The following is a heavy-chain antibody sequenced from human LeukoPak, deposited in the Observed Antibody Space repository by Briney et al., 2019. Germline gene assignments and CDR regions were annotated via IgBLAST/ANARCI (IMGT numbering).Heavy chain of an antibody. V-gene: IGHV3-74*01. CDR2: IDIDGTGT. CDR3: GTVFDH. Sequence: GGSLRLSCAASGYTFTNYWMHWVRQAPGKGLVWVSRIDIDGTGTSYADSVKGRFTISRDNAKNTVSLQMNSLKAEDTAVYYCGTVFDHWGPGILVTVSS. CDR1: GYTFTNYW. J-gene: IGHJ4*02.